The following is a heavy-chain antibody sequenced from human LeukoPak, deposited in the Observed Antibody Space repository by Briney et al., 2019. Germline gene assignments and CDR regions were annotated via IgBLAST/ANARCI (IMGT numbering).Heavy chain of an antibody. CDR1: GFTFSTYA. J-gene: IGHJ4*02. CDR3: AKDFDY. V-gene: IGHV3-9*01. CDR2: ISWNSGSI. Sequence: QAGGSLRLSCAASGFTFSTYAMGWVRQAPGKGLEWVAGISWNSGSIGYADSVKGRFTISRDNAKNSLYLQMNSLRAEDTALYYCAKDFDYWGQGTLVTVSS.